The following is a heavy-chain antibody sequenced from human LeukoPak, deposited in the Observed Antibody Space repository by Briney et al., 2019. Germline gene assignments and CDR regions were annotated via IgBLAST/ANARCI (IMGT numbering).Heavy chain of an antibody. CDR3: AKNGAYSYEDYFDY. CDR1: GFTFSSSA. Sequence: GGSLRLSCAASGFTFSSSAMSWVRQAPGKGLEWVSSISGSGSGGSTYYADSVKGRFTISRDNSKNTLYLQMNSLRAEDTAVYYCAKNGAYSYEDYFDYWGQGTLVTVSS. V-gene: IGHV3-23*01. J-gene: IGHJ4*02. CDR2: ISGSGSGGST. D-gene: IGHD5-18*01.